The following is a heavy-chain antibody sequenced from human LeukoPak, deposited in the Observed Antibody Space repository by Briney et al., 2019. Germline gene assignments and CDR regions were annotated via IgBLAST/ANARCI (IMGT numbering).Heavy chain of an antibody. D-gene: IGHD3-22*01. CDR2: INPSGGST. J-gene: IGHJ3*02. Sequence: ASVKVSCKASGYTFTSYYMRWVRQAPGQGLEWMGIINPSGGSTSYAQKFQGRVTMTRDTSTSTVYMELSSLRSEDTAVYYCARDSSDQDAFDIWGQGTMVTVSS. CDR3: ARDSSDQDAFDI. V-gene: IGHV1-46*03. CDR1: GYTFTSYY.